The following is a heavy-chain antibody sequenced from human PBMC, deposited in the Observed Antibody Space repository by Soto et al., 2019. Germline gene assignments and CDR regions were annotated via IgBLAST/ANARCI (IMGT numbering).Heavy chain of an antibody. CDR2: ISWNSNTI. CDR1: GFTFDNYA. CDR3: AKDTGPN. Sequence: GWSLRLSCAASGFTFDNYAMHWVRQAPGKGLEWVSGISWNSNTIAYADSVKGRFTISRDNAKNSLYLQMNSLRAEDTAFYYCAKDTGPNWGEGTLVTVSS. J-gene: IGHJ4*02. V-gene: IGHV3-9*01.